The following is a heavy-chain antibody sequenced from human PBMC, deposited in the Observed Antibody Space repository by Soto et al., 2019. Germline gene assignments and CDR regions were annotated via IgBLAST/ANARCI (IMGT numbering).Heavy chain of an antibody. Sequence: PGESLKISCKGSGYSFTSYWIGWVRQMPGKGLEWMGIIYPGDSDTRYSPSFQGQVTTSADKSISTAYLQWSSLKASDTAMYYCARQRGYSYERYYYYYYGMDVWGQGTTVTVSS. CDR3: ARQRGYSYERYYYYYYGMDV. D-gene: IGHD5-18*01. CDR2: IYPGDSDT. V-gene: IGHV5-51*01. J-gene: IGHJ6*02. CDR1: GYSFTSYW.